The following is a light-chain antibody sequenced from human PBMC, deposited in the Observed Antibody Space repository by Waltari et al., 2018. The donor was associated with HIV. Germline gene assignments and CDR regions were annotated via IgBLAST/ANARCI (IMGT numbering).Light chain of an antibody. CDR1: NSNIGNGY. Sequence: QSVLTQPPSVSAAPGEKVTISCSASNSNIGNGYVSWYQHLPGAAPKLLIYDNNKRPSGIPDRFSGSKSGTSATLDITGLQTGDDADYYCGTWDRTLSGGVFGGGTKLTVL. V-gene: IGLV1-51*01. CDR2: DNN. CDR3: GTWDRTLSGGV. J-gene: IGLJ3*02.